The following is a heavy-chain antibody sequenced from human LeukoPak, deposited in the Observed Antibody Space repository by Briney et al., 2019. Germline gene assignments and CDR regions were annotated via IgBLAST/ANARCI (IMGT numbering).Heavy chain of an antibody. CDR1: GYTFTSYD. D-gene: IGHD5-24*01. CDR3: ASYRPDRRDGYKLTGDRAYYYYYMDV. Sequence: GASVKVSCKASGYTFTSYDINWVRQATGQGLEWMGWMNPNSGNTGYAQKFQGRATITRNTSISTAYMELRSLRSDDTAVYYCASYRPDRRDGYKLTGDRAYYYYYMDVWGKGTTVTVSS. V-gene: IGHV1-8*03. CDR2: MNPNSGNT. J-gene: IGHJ6*03.